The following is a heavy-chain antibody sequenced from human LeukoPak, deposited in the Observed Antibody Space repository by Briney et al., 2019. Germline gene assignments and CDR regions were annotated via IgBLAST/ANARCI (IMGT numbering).Heavy chain of an antibody. D-gene: IGHD6-19*01. CDR1: GFTFSSYA. V-gene: IGHV3-30-3*01. J-gene: IGHJ6*02. CDR3: ARDVRAVPIVRQWLVTGYYYYGMDV. Sequence: QSGGSLRLSCAASGFTFSSYAMHWVRQAPGKGLEWVAVISYDGSNKYYADSVKGRFTISRDNSKNALYLQMNSLRAEDTAVYYCARDVRAVPIVRQWLVTGYYYYGMDVWGQGTTVTVSS. CDR2: ISYDGSNK.